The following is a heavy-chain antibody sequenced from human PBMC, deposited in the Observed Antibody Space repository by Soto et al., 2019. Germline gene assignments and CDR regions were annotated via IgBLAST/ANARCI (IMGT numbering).Heavy chain of an antibody. V-gene: IGHV3-30*18. CDR3: AKAKIFSDFFFDY. CDR2: ISYDGSNK. CDR1: GFTFSSYG. Sequence: GGSLRLSCAASGFTFSSYGMHWVRQAPGKGLEWVAVISYDGSNKYYADSVKGRFTISRDNSKNTLYLQMNSLRAEDTAVYYCAKAKIFSDFFFDYWGQGTLVTVSS. D-gene: IGHD3-3*01. J-gene: IGHJ4*02.